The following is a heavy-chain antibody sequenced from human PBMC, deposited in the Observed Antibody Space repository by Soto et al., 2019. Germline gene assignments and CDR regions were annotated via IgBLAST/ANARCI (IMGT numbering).Heavy chain of an antibody. D-gene: IGHD6-6*01. CDR3: AIGPYSSSPPYYFDY. CDR1: GYTFTGYY. Sequence: ASVKVSCKASGYTFTGYYMHWVRQAPGQGLEWMGWINPNSGGTNYAQKFQGWVTMTRDTSISTAYMELSRLRSDDTAVYYCAIGPYSSSPPYYFDYWGQGTLLTVSS. CDR2: INPNSGGT. J-gene: IGHJ4*02. V-gene: IGHV1-2*04.